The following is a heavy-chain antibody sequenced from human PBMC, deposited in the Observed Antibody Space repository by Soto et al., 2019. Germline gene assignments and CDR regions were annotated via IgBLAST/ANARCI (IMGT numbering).Heavy chain of an antibody. D-gene: IGHD6-13*01. Sequence: ASVKVSCKASGGTFSSYAISWVRQAPGQGLAWMGGIIPIFGTANYAQKFQGRVTITADESTSTAYMELSSLRSEDTAVYYCARESRWESSSWYRGNLFDTCGQGSLVTVAS. CDR3: ARESRWESSSWYRGNLFDT. V-gene: IGHV1-69*01. CDR2: IIPIFGTA. CDR1: GGTFSSYA. J-gene: IGHJ5*02.